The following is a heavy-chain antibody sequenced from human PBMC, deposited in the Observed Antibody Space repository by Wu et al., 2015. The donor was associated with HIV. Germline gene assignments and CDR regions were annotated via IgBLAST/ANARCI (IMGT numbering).Heavy chain of an antibody. V-gene: IGHV1-18*01. D-gene: IGHD3-22*01. CDR1: GYTFTSFD. CDR3: ARFLNYYDSSRYYYYMDV. J-gene: IGHJ6*03. CDR2: ISAYNGNT. Sequence: QVQLVQSGAEVKKPGASVKVSCKASGYTFTSFDISWVRQAPGQGPEWMGWISAYNGNTNYAQKIQGRVTMTTDTSTSTAYMELRSLRSDDTAVYYCARFLNYYDSSRYYYYMDVWGKGTTVTVSS.